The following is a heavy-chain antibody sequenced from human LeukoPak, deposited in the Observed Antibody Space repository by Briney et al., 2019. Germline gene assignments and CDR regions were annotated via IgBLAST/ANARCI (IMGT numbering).Heavy chain of an antibody. D-gene: IGHD4-23*01. CDR3: ARHRSDTGGKKGVNWFDP. CDR1: GGSIKNYY. Sequence: SETLSLTCSVSGGSIKNYYWSWIRQPPGKGLEWPGNIYFGGTTDYNSSLKSRLTISVDTFKNQLSLNLQPVTAADTATYYCARHRSDTGGKKGVNWFDPWGQGTLVTVSS. CDR2: IYFGGTT. V-gene: IGHV4-59*01. J-gene: IGHJ5*02.